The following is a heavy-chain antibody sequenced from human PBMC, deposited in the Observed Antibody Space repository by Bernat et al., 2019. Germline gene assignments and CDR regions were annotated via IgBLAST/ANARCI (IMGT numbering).Heavy chain of an antibody. J-gene: IGHJ6*04. V-gene: IGHV4-4*02. CDR2: IYHSGST. Sequence: QVQLQESGPGLVKPSGTLSLTCAVSGGSISSSNWWSWVRQPPGKGLEWIGEIYHSGSTNYNPSLKSRVTISVDKSKNQFSLKLSSVTAADTAVYYCAGGVLTGTTLYYYYGMDVWGKGTRVTVPS. CDR1: GGSISSSNW. D-gene: IGHD3-10*01. CDR3: AGGVLTGTTLYYYYGMDV.